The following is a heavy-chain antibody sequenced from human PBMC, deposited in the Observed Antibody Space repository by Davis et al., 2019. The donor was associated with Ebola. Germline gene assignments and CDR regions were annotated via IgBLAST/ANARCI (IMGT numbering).Heavy chain of an antibody. Sequence: GGSLRLSCAASGFTFSNAWMSWVRQAPGKGLEWVSSISSDSDYIYYADSVKGRFTISRDNSKNTLYLQMNSLRAEDTAVYYCAKIQQWNYFDYWGQGTLVTVSS. CDR2: ISSDSDYI. D-gene: IGHD5-18*01. CDR3: AKIQQWNYFDY. CDR1: GFTFSNAW. V-gene: IGHV3-21*04. J-gene: IGHJ4*02.